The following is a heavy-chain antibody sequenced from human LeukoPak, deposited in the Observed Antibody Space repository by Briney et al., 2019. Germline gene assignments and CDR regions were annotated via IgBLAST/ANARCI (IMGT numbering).Heavy chain of an antibody. CDR1: GFTFSSYW. D-gene: IGHD6-13*01. V-gene: IGHV3-74*01. CDR2: INSDGSST. Sequence: GGSLRLSCAASGFTFSSYWMHWVRQAPGKGLVWVSRINSDGSSTSYADSVKGRFTISRDNAKNTLYLQMNSLRAEDTAVYYCARVRAAAGTELDYWGQGTLVTVSS. CDR3: ARVRAAAGTELDY. J-gene: IGHJ4*02.